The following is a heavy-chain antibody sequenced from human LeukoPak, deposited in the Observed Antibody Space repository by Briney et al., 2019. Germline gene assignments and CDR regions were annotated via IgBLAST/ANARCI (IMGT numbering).Heavy chain of an antibody. CDR1: GGSFSGYY. J-gene: IGHJ4*02. CDR3: PYEYYDSSGPRDY. D-gene: IGHD3-22*01. Sequence: SETLSLTCAVYGGSFSGYYWSWIRQPPGKGLEWIGYIYYSGSTNYNPSLKSRVTISVDTSKNQFSLKLSSVTAADTAVYYCPYEYYDSSGPRDYWGQGTLVTVSS. V-gene: IGHV4-34*01. CDR2: IYYSGST.